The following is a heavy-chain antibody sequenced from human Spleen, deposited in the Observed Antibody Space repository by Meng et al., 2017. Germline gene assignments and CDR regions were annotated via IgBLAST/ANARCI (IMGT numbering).Heavy chain of an antibody. CDR3: ARQEGAFDY. J-gene: IGHJ4*02. D-gene: IGHD3-16*01. V-gene: IGHV6-1*01. Sequence: QIQLQQSGAGLVKLSQTLSHTFAISGDSVSSNSAAWNWPRQSPSRGLEWLGRTYYRSKWYNDYAVSVKSRITINPDTSKNQFSLQLNSVTPEDTAVYYCARQEGAFDYWGQGTLVTVSS. CDR2: TYYRSKWYN. CDR1: GDSVSSNSAA.